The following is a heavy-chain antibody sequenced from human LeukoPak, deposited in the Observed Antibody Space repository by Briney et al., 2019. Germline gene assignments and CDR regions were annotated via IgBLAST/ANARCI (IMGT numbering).Heavy chain of an antibody. J-gene: IGHJ4*02. CDR1: GFTVSNNY. CDR3: ARHSGSYYIPGDY. CDR2: IYSDGST. V-gene: IGHV3-53*01. Sequence: GGSLRLSCTAPGFTVSNNYMSWVRQAPGKGLEWVSLIYSDGSTYYGDSVKGRFTISRENSKNTLYLQMNSLRAEDTAVYYCARHSGSYYIPGDYWGQGTLVTVSS. D-gene: IGHD1-26*01.